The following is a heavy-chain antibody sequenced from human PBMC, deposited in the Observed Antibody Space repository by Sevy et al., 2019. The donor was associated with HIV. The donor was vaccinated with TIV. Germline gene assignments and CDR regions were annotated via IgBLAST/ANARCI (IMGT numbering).Heavy chain of an antibody. D-gene: IGHD5-12*01. CDR2: ISGSGGST. V-gene: IGHV3-23*01. CDR1: GFTFSSYA. CDR3: AKDPEMATIGPFNFDY. J-gene: IGHJ4*02. Sequence: GGSLRLSCAASGFTFSSYAMSWVRQAPGKGLEWVSAISGSGGSTYYADSVKGRFTISRDNSKNTLYLQMNSLRAEDTAVYYCAKDPEMATIGPFNFDYWGQGTQVTVSS.